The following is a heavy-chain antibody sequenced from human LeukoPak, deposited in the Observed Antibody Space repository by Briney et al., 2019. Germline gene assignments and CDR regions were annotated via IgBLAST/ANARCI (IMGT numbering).Heavy chain of an antibody. D-gene: IGHD6-13*01. CDR2: ISSSSSTI. V-gene: IGHV3-48*01. CDR1: GFTFSSYS. Sequence: GGSLRLSCAAFGFTFSSYSMNWVRQAPGKGLEWVSHISSSSSTINYADSAKGRFTISRDNAKNSLCLQMNSLRAEDTAVYYCARDLRTYSSRGAHWFDPWGQGTLVTVSS. CDR3: ARDLRTYSSRGAHWFDP. J-gene: IGHJ5*02.